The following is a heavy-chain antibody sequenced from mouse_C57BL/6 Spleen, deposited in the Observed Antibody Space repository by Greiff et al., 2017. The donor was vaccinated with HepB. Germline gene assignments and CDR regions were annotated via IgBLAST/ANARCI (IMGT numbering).Heavy chain of an antibody. D-gene: IGHD4-1*01. CDR3: ARELGRGDWFAY. J-gene: IGHJ3*01. CDR2: ISDGGSYT. CDR1: GFTFSSYA. V-gene: IGHV5-4*01. Sequence: EVQGVESGGGLVKPGGSLKLSCAASGFTFSSYAMSWVRQTPEKRLEWVATISDGGSYTYYPDNVKGRFTISRDNAKNNLYLQMSHLKSEDTAMYYCARELGRGDWFAYWGQGTLVTVSA.